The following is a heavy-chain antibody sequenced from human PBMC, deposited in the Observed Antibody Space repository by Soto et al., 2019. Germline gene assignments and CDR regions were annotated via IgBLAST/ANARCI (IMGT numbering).Heavy chain of an antibody. J-gene: IGHJ4*02. V-gene: IGHV3-7*03. CDR1: GFTYSKYW. CDR2: IKQDASER. CDR3: ARDSRTLFETNRVRSDY. Sequence: GGSLRLSCVASGFTYSKYWMSWARQAPGKGLEWVANIKQDASERNYMDSVRGRFTISRDNAKNSVYLQMDSLRAEDTAVYYCARDSRTLFETNRVRSDYWGQGTLVTVSS. D-gene: IGHD2-2*01.